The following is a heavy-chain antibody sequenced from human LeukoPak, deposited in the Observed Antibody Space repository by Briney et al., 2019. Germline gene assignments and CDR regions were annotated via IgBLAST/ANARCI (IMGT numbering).Heavy chain of an antibody. CDR2: ISGSGGST. V-gene: IGHV3-23*01. J-gene: IGHJ5*02. D-gene: IGHD3-9*01. CDR3: AKTGDILTGSPWFDP. Sequence: GGSLRLFCAASGFTFSSYAMSWVRQAPGKGLGWVSAISGSGGSTYYADSVKGRFTISRDNSKNTLYLQMNSLRAEDTAVYYCAKTGDILTGSPWFDPWGQGTLVTVSS. CDR1: GFTFSSYA.